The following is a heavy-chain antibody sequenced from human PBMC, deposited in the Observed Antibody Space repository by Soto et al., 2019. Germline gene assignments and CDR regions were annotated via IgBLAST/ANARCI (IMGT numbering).Heavy chain of an antibody. J-gene: IGHJ4*02. D-gene: IGHD3-10*01. CDR3: ATDDYGIFPY. Sequence: ASVKVSCKVSGYPFTTYYIHCVRQAPGQGLEWMGWIDPRSGGTVYEQKFQGRVTMTRDTSISTVYMDLSGLTSDDTALYYCATDDYGIFPYWGQGSLVTVSS. V-gene: IGHV1-2*02. CDR1: GYPFTTYY. CDR2: IDPRSGGT.